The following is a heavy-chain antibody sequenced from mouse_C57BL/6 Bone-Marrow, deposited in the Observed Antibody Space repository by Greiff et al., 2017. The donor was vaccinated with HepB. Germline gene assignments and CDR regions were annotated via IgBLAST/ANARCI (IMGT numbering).Heavy chain of an antibody. V-gene: IGHV1-50*01. D-gene: IGHD3-1*01. CDR1: GYTFTSYW. J-gene: IGHJ3*01. CDR3: AGRASLLSWFAY. CDR2: IDPSDSYI. Sequence: QVQLQQPGADFVKPGASVKLSCKASGYTFTSYWMQWVKQRPGQGLEWIGEIDPSDSYINYNQKFKGKATLTVDTSSSTAYMQLSSLTSEDSAVYYCAGRASLLSWFAYWGQGTLVTVSA.